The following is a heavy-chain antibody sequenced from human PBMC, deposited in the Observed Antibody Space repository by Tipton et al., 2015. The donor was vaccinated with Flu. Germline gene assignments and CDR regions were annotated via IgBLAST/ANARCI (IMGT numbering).Heavy chain of an antibody. CDR1: GYTFIGYY. V-gene: IGHV1-2*04. J-gene: IGHJ4*02. CDR2: INPNRGGI. Sequence: QLVQSGAEVKKPGASVKVSCKASGYTFIGYYIHWVQQAPGQGLEWMGWINPNRGGINYAQKFQGWVTMTRDTSISTAYMELSRLRSDDTAVYYCARSKDYYGSGSYFDYWGQGTLVTVSS. CDR3: ARSKDYYGSGSYFDY. D-gene: IGHD3-10*01.